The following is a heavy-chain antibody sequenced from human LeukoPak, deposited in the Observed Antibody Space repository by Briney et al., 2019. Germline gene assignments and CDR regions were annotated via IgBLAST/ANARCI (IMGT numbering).Heavy chain of an antibody. Sequence: GASVKVSCKASGYTFTSYGISWVRQAPGQGLEGMGWIRAYNGNTNYAQKLQGRLTMTTDTSTSTAYIEPRSLRSADTAVYYCARADSYALFDYWGQGTLVTVSS. CDR2: IRAYNGNT. V-gene: IGHV1-18*01. D-gene: IGHD5-18*01. CDR1: GYTFTSYG. J-gene: IGHJ4*02. CDR3: ARADSYALFDY.